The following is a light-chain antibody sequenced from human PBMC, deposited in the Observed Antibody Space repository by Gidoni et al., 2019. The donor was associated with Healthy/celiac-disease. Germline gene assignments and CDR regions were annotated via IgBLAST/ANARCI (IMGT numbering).Light chain of an antibody. CDR3: QQYGSSPRT. CDR2: GAS. Sequence: VLTQSPGTLFSSPGESATLSCRASQSFSSSYLAWYQQKPGQAPRLLIHGASSRATGIPDRFSGSGSGTDFTLTISRLEPEDFAVYYCQQYGSSPRTFGQGTKVEIK. J-gene: IGKJ1*01. CDR1: QSFSSSY. V-gene: IGKV3-20*01.